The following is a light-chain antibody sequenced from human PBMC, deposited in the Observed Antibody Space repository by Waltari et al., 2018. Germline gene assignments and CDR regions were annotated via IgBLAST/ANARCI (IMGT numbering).Light chain of an antibody. CDR3: SSYGGSNILL. Sequence: QAALIESHSMSGPPGQSVTIRCTGTSSNIDNYKHVSWYQQNSRTAPKLRIYEVTKRPSGVSNRFSGSKSGNTASLTISGLQADDEADYYCSSYGGSNILLFGGGTRLTVL. CDR1: SSNIDNYKH. V-gene: IGLV2-8*01. J-gene: IGLJ2*01. CDR2: EVT.